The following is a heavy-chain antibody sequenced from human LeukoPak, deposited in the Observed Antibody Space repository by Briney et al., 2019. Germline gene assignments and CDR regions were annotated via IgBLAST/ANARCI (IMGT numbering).Heavy chain of an antibody. V-gene: IGHV4-59*08. CDR1: DGSISSYY. CDR3: ARHGTAYDTSGYYYH. CDR2: ISYSGST. D-gene: IGHD3-22*01. Sequence: SETLSLTCTVSDGSISSYYWSWIRQPPGKGLEWIGYISYSGSTNYNPSLKSRVTMSVDTSKNQFSLKLSSVTAADTAVYYCARHGTAYDTSGYYYHWGQGTLVTVSS. J-gene: IGHJ5*02.